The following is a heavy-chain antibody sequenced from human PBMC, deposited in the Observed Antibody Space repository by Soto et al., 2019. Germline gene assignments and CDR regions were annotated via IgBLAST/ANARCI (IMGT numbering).Heavy chain of an antibody. Sequence: QVHLQESGPGLVQSSGTLSLTCGVSGAPISTGNWWTWVRQPPGKGLEWIREIYHGGNTNYRPSLKSRVTISVDKAKNQFSLRLSSVTAADTAVYYCARHSSYYYDSSAYYDSWGQGALVTVSS. CDR2: IYHGGNT. CDR1: GAPISTGNW. J-gene: IGHJ5*01. D-gene: IGHD3-22*01. CDR3: ARHSSYYYDSSAYYDS. V-gene: IGHV4-4*02.